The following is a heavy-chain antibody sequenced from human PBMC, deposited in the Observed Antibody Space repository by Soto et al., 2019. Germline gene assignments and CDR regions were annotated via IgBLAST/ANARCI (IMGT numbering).Heavy chain of an antibody. CDR2: ISYDGSNK. J-gene: IGHJ4*02. V-gene: IGHV3-30*04. CDR3: ANQADREVFNYFDY. Sequence: GGSLRLSCAASGFTFSSYAMHWVRQAPGKGLEWVAVISYDGSNKYYADSVKGRFTISRDNSKNTLYLQMNSLRAEDTAVYYCANQADREVFNYFDYWGQGTLVTVSS. CDR1: GFTFSSYA.